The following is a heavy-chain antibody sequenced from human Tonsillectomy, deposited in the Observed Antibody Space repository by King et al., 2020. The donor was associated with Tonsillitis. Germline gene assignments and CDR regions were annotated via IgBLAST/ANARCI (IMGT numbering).Heavy chain of an antibody. D-gene: IGHD3-9*01. CDR2: IYWNDDK. Sequence: TLKESGPTLVKPTQTLTLTCTFSGFSLGTSGVGVGWIRQPPGKALEWLALIYWNDDKRYSLSLKSRLTITKDTSKNQVVLTITNMDPVDTATYYCAHQGDILTGYDYWGQGTLVTVAS. CDR3: AHQGDILTGYDY. V-gene: IGHV2-5*01. CDR1: GFSLGTSGVG. J-gene: IGHJ4*02.